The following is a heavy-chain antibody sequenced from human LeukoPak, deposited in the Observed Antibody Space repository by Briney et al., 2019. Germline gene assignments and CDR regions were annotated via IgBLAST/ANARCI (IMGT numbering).Heavy chain of an antibody. J-gene: IGHJ6*03. CDR2: IIPIFGTA. V-gene: IGHV1-69*13. Sequence: SVKVSCKASGGTFISCAISWVRQAPGQGLEWMGGIIPIFGTANYAQKFQGRVTITADESTSTAYMELSSLRSEDTAVYYCARGGVAVAGTGYYYYYMDVWGKGTTVTVSS. D-gene: IGHD6-19*01. CDR1: GGTFISCA. CDR3: ARGGVAVAGTGYYYYYMDV.